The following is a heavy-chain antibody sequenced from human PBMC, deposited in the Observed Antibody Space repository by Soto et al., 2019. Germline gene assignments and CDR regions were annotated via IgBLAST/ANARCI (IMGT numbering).Heavy chain of an antibody. CDR2: FNPFSGAT. CDR1: GYIFKNYY. V-gene: IGHV1-46*02. J-gene: IGHJ4*01. D-gene: IGHD3-3*01. CDR3: ARDQTSGDY. Sequence: QVQLVQSGAEVKKPGASVKISCETSGYIFKNYYIHWVRQAPGQGLEWMAIFNPFSGATNYEQRLQGRVTATMDMSTSTVYMELNNLRSEDTAMYYCARDQTSGDYWGQGTLISVSS.